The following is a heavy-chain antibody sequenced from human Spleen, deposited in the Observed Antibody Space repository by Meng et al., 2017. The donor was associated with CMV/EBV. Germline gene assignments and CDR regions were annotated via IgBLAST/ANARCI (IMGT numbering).Heavy chain of an antibody. Sequence: GESLKISCAASGFTFSGYSMNWVRQAPGKGLEWVSSISSSSSYIYYADSVKGRFTISRDNAKNSLYLQMNSLRAEDMALYYCAKGSGSYGDYYYYGMDVWGQGATVTVSS. D-gene: IGHD1-26*01. CDR2: ISSSSSYI. V-gene: IGHV3-21*04. J-gene: IGHJ6*02. CDR1: GFTFSGYS. CDR3: AKGSGSYGDYYYYGMDV.